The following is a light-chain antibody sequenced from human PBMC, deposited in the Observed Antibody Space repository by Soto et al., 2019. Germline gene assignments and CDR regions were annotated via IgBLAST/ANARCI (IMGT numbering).Light chain of an antibody. CDR1: SSDIGFYNY. V-gene: IGLV2-11*01. CDR2: GVT. CDR3: CSFIGGYPNFV. J-gene: IGLJ1*01. Sequence: QSALTQPRSVSGSPGQSVTISCTGTSSDIGFYNYVSWYQHHPNKAPKLIIYGVTQRPSGVPDRFSGSKSGNTASPTISGLQAEDEADYYCCSFIGGYPNFVFGTETKLTVL.